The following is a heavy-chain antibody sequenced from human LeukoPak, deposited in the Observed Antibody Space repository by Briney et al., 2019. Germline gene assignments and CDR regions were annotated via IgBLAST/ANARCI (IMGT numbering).Heavy chain of an antibody. Sequence: GGSLRLSCAASGFTFSSYGMHWVRQAPGKGLEWVSSISSSSSYIYYADSVKGRFTISRDNAKNSLYLQMNSLRAEDTAVYYCAGDEPYYGDYGGEDWGQGTLVTVSS. CDR2: ISSSSSYI. CDR1: GFTFSSYG. V-gene: IGHV3-21*01. CDR3: AGDEPYYGDYGGED. D-gene: IGHD4-17*01. J-gene: IGHJ4*02.